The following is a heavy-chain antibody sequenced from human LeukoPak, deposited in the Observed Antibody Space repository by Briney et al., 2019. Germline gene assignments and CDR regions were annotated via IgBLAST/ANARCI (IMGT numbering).Heavy chain of an antibody. CDR2: ISSSSGKT. J-gene: IGHJ5*02. V-gene: IGHV1-18*01. CDR1: GYTFISYG. CDR3: ARDHDSSSGWFDP. Sequence: GASVKVSCKASGYTFISYGISWVRQAPGQGLEWTGWISSSSGKTNSAQKFQGRVTMTTDTSTSTAYLELRSLRFDDTALYYCARDHDSSSGWFDPWGQGTLVTVSS. D-gene: IGHD6-6*01.